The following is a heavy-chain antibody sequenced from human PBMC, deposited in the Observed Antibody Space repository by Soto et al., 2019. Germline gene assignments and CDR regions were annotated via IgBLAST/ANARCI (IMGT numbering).Heavy chain of an antibody. V-gene: IGHV1-3*01. CDR1: GYSFPRAT. J-gene: IGHJ5*02. CDR2: INAGNGRT. CDR3: GFGDYDECLNP. D-gene: IGHD4-17*01. Sequence: QVQVVQSGAEVKKPGASVQVSCKASGYSFPRATMHWVRQAPGDRPEWMGWINAGNGRTKYSQKFQGRVTFSRGTYADTSYMEMSSVTSEDTAVYYCGFGDYDECLNPWGQGTLVTVSP.